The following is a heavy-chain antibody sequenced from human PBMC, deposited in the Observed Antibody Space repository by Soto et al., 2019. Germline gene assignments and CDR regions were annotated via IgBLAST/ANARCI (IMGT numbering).Heavy chain of an antibody. V-gene: IGHV2-5*01. CDR3: EHRPPSGSDY. D-gene: IGHD2-15*01. CDR2: IYWNDDK. CDR1: GFSLNSRGLG. Sequence: GSGPTLVNPTQTLTLTCTSSGFSLNSRGLGVAWIRQPPGKALEWLALIYWNDDKRYSPSLKSRLTITKDTSKNQVVLTLTNVDHMDNAKPFCEHRPPSGSDYWGQGTMVTVSS. J-gene: IGHJ4*02.